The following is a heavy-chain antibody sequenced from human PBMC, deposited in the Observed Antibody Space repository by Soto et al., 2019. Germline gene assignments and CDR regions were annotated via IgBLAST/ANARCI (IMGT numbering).Heavy chain of an antibody. Sequence: GGSLRLSCAASGFRFDDYNMHWVRQGPGKGLEWVSFISWNGANTFYADSVKGRFTISRDSSKKSVSLQINSLRSEDTALYYCARETVSYGFALDVWGQGTTVPVS. CDR1: GFRFDDYN. V-gene: IGHV3-43*01. D-gene: IGHD3-16*01. J-gene: IGHJ6*02. CDR3: ARETVSYGFALDV. CDR2: ISWNGANT.